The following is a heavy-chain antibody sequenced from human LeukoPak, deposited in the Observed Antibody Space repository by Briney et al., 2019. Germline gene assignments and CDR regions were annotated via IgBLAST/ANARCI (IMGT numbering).Heavy chain of an antibody. CDR2: MFYSGST. CDR3: ARHRGQYNAHDAFDI. J-gene: IGHJ3*02. V-gene: IGHV4-39*01. D-gene: IGHD1-14*01. Sequence: SETLSLTCSVSGGSMKTPSHYWDWIRQSPGKGLEWIGSMFYSGSTYFNPSLRRRVTISGDTSTNQISLSLTSVTAADTALYYCARHRGQYNAHDAFDIWGQGTLVAVSS. CDR1: GGSMKTPSHY.